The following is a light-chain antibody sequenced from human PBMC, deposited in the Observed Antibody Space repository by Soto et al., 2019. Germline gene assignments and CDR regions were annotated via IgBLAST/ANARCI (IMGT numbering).Light chain of an antibody. CDR3: QQYDSCRCT. CDR1: QSVSSSY. Sequence: EIVLTQSPGTLSLSPGERATLSCRASQSVSSSYLAWYQQKPGQAPRLLIYGASSRATGIPDRFSGSGSGTDFTLTISRLEPEDFAVYYCQQYDSCRCTFGQGTKLEIK. CDR2: GAS. V-gene: IGKV3-20*01. J-gene: IGKJ2*02.